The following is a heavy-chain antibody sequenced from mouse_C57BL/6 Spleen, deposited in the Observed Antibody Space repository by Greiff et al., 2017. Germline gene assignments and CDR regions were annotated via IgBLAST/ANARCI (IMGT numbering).Heavy chain of an antibody. CDR2: INPNYGTT. D-gene: IGHD1-1*01. Sequence: EVQRVESGPELVKPGASVKLSCKASGYSFTDYNMNWVKQSNGKSLEWIGVINPNYGTTSYNQKFKGKATLTVDQSSSTAYMQLNSLTSEDSAVYYCARQFITTVVEPFYAMDYWGQGTSVTVSS. CDR1: GYSFTDYN. CDR3: ARQFITTVVEPFYAMDY. J-gene: IGHJ4*01. V-gene: IGHV1-39*01.